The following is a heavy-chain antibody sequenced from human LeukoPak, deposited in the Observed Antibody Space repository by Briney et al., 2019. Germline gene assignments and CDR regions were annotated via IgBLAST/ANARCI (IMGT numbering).Heavy chain of an antibody. D-gene: IGHD1-20*01. Sequence: GGSLRLSCAASGFTFSSYAMHWVRQAPGKGLEWVAVISYDGSNKYYADSVKGRFTISRDNSKNTLYLQMNSLRAEDMALYYCAKAVTSTMGTLPFDIWGQGTMVTVSS. V-gene: IGHV3-30-3*01. J-gene: IGHJ3*02. CDR1: GFTFSSYA. CDR2: ISYDGSNK. CDR3: AKAVTSTMGTLPFDI.